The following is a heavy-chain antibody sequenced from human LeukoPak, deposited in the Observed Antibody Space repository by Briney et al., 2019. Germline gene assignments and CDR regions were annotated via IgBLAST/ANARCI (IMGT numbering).Heavy chain of an antibody. CDR1: GFTFSSYG. J-gene: IGHJ4*02. CDR3: ARDTGYYYDSSGYYYLNDY. D-gene: IGHD3-22*01. CDR2: IRYDGSNK. Sequence: PGGSLRLSCAASGFTFSSYGMHWVRQAPGKGLEWVAFIRYDGSNKYYADSVKGRFTISRDNSKNTLYLQMNSLRSEDTAVYYCARDTGYYYDSSGYYYLNDYWGQGTLVTVSS. V-gene: IGHV3-30*02.